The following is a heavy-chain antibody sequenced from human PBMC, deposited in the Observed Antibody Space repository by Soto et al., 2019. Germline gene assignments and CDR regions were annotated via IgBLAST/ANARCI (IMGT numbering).Heavy chain of an antibody. CDR2: VSGHSRSI. CDR1: GFTLSNYA. CDR3: AKTTPSRAHTSGWNDWFDP. Sequence: VQLLESGGGLVQPGGSLRLTCAASGFTLSNYAMSWVRQAPGKELEWVSVVSGHSRSIYYADSVRGRFTISRDNSKDTLYLQMNSLRVEDTAVYHCAKTTPSRAHTSGWNDWFDPWGQGTLVTVSS. J-gene: IGHJ5*02. V-gene: IGHV3-23*01. D-gene: IGHD6-19*01.